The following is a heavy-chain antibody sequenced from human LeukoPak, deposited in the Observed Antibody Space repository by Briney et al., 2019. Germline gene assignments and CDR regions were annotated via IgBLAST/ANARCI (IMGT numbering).Heavy chain of an antibody. CDR2: IIPIFGTA. CDR1: GGTFSSYA. J-gene: IGHJ6*02. D-gene: IGHD3-10*01. CDR3: ARSSLMVRGVIITSYYYYGMDV. Sequence: ASVKVSCKASGGTFSSYAISWVRQAPGQGLEWMGGIIPIFGTANYAQKFQGRVTITTDESTSTAYMELSSLRSEDTAVYYCARSSLMVRGVIITSYYYYGMDVWGQGTTVTVSS. V-gene: IGHV1-69*05.